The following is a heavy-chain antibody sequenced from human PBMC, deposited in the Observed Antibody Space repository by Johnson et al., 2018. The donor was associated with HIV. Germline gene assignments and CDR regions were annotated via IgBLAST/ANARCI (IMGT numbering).Heavy chain of an antibody. D-gene: IGHD2-21*02. CDR3: ARGLYSLAYCGGYCYPSDAFDI. V-gene: IGHV3-30*19. CDR2: ISYDGSNK. CDR1: GFTFSGYA. Sequence: QVQLVESGGGVVQPGRSLRLSCAASGFTFSGYAMHWVRQAPGKGQEWVAVISYDGSNKYYADSVKGRFTISRDNSKNTLYLQMNSLRAEDTAVYYCARGLYSLAYCGGYCYPSDAFDIWGQGTMVTVSS. J-gene: IGHJ3*02.